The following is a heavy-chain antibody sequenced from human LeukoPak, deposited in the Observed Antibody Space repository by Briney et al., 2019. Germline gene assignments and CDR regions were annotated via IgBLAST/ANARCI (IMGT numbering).Heavy chain of an antibody. CDR1: GGSISSSNW. CDR2: IYHSGST. J-gene: IGHJ4*02. CDR3: AIELPGSMANFDY. V-gene: IGHV4-4*02. D-gene: IGHD5-24*01. Sequence: PSGTLSLTCAVSGGSISSSNWWSWVRQPPGKGLEWIGEIYHSGSTNYNPSLKSRVIISVDKAKNQFSLKLSSVTAADTAVYYCAIELPGSMANFDYWGQGTLVTVSS.